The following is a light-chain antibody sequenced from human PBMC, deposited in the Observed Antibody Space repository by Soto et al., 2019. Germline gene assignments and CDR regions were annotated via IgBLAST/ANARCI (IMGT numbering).Light chain of an antibody. Sequence: DIQMTQSPSTLSASVGDRVTITCRASQSISSWLAWYQQKPGKAPKLLIYKASSLESGVPSRFSGSGSGTEXPLXXSSLQPDDFSXXYXQQYNSYSRTFGQGTKVEIK. V-gene: IGKV1-5*03. CDR1: QSISSW. CDR3: QQYNSYSRT. J-gene: IGKJ1*01. CDR2: KAS.